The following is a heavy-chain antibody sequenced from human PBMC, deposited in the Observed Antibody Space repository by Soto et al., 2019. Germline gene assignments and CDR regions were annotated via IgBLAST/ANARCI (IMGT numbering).Heavy chain of an antibody. V-gene: IGHV3-21*01. J-gene: IGHJ5*02. CDR1: GVAFSTYG. CDR2: IDSSGRNV. D-gene: IGHD2-2*01. Sequence: EVQLMESGGGLVKPGGSLRLSCAASGVAFSTYGMNWLRQTPGKGPGWVSSIDSSGRNVYYADSVEGRFTTSRDNAKNSLYLQMKSRRGEDTALYFCARDDSAGSSTSTWGQGTLVTVSS. CDR3: ARDDSAGSSTST.